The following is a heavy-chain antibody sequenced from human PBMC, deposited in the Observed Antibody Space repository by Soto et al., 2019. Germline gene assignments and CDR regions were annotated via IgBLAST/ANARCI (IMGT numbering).Heavy chain of an antibody. D-gene: IGHD3-10*01. CDR2: ISSSGSTI. V-gene: IGHV3-11*01. CDR3: ARWRDGSGSYYNELHYYFDY. Sequence: GGSLRLSCAASGFTFSDYYMSWIRQAPGKGLEWVSYISSSGSTIYYADSAKGRFTISRDNAKNSLYLQMNSLRAEDTAVYYCARWRDGSGSYYNELHYYFDYWGQGTLVTVSS. CDR1: GFTFSDYY. J-gene: IGHJ4*02.